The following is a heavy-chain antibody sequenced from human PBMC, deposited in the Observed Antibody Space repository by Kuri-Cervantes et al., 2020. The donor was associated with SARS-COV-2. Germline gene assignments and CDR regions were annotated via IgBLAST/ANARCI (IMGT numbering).Heavy chain of an antibody. CDR3: AKDRYQLLPPDAFDI. Sequence: GESLKISCAASGFTFSSYAMSWVRQAPGKGLEWVSAISGSGGSTYYADSVKGRFTISRDNSKNTLYLQMNSLRAEDTAVNYCAKDRYQLLPPDAFDIWGQGTMVTVSS. D-gene: IGHD2-2*01. CDR1: GFTFSSYA. J-gene: IGHJ3*02. V-gene: IGHV3-23*01. CDR2: ISGSGGST.